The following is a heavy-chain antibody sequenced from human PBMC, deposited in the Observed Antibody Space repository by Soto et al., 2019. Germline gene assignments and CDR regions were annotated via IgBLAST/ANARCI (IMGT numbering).Heavy chain of an antibody. Sequence: SRTLSLTCAISGDSVSSKSAAWNWIRQSPSRGLEWLGRTYYRSKWSTDYAISVKSRITINPDTSNNHFSLQLKSVTPEDTAVYYCTRALSGSYDHWGQGTLVTVLL. V-gene: IGHV6-1*01. D-gene: IGHD1-26*01. CDR1: GDSVSSKSAA. CDR3: TRALSGSYDH. CDR2: TYYRSKWST. J-gene: IGHJ5*02.